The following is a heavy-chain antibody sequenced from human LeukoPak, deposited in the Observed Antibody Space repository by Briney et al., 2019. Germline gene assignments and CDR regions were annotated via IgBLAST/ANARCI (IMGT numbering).Heavy chain of an antibody. CDR1: GFTFSSYA. Sequence: PGGSLRLSCAASGFTFSSYAMHWVRQAPGKGLEWVAVISYDGSNKYYADSVKGRFTISRDNSKNTLYLQMNSLRAEDTAVYYCARVSGTITPAFDIWGQGTMVTVSS. CDR2: ISYDGSNK. V-gene: IGHV3-30-3*01. CDR3: ARVSGTITPAFDI. J-gene: IGHJ3*02. D-gene: IGHD1-26*01.